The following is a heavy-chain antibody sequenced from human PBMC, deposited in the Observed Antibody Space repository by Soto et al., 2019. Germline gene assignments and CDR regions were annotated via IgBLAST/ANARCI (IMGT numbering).Heavy chain of an antibody. D-gene: IGHD6-19*01. Sequence: PGGSLRLSCAASGFPFSSYALSWVRQAPGKGLEWVSAISGSGGSTYYADSVKGRFTISRENSKNTLYLQMNSPRAEDTAVYYCAKDPIAVVPPRLFDYWGQGTLVTVSS. CDR2: ISGSGGST. J-gene: IGHJ4*02. V-gene: IGHV3-23*01. CDR3: AKDPIAVVPPRLFDY. CDR1: GFPFSSYA.